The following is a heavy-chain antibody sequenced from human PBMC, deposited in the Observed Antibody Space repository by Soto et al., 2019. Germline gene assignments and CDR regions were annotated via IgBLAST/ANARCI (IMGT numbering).Heavy chain of an antibody. J-gene: IGHJ5*02. CDR3: ARHLAVSGTFNWFDP. D-gene: IGHD6-13*01. CDR1: GGSVRSGDCY. V-gene: IGHV4-61*08. Sequence: ETLSLTCTVSGGSVRSGDCYWSWIRQPPGKGLEWIGNIYYSGTIDYSPSLKSRVTISVDASKNQFSLKLSSVTAADTAVYYCARHLAVSGTFNWFDPWGQGTLVTVSS. CDR2: IYYSGTI.